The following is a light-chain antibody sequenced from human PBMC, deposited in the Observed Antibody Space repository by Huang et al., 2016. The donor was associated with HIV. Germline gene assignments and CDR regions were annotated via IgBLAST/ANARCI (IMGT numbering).Light chain of an antibody. CDR1: QNIGGS. CDR3: QQYNDWSAVT. V-gene: IGKV3-15*01. Sequence: EIVMTQSPATLSVSPGERATLSCRASQNIGGSLAWYQKKPGQAPRLLIHEASTRATGIPARFSGSESGTDFTLTISSLQTEDFAVYYCQQYNDWSAVTFGGGTKVEI. J-gene: IGKJ4*01. CDR2: EAS.